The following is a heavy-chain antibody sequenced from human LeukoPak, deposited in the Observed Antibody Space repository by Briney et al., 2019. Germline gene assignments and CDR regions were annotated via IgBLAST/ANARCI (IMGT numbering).Heavy chain of an antibody. CDR2: ISGSGSTT. V-gene: IGHV3-23*01. J-gene: IGHJ4*02. Sequence: GGSLRLSCAASGFTFSNFGMSWVRQAPGKGLEWVSSISGSGSTTYYADSVKGRFTISRDNSKNTLYLQMNSLRAEDTAVYYCAKDTRTYYYDSSGYYWGQGTLVTVSS. CDR1: GFTFSNFG. CDR3: AKDTRTYYYDSSGYY. D-gene: IGHD3-22*01.